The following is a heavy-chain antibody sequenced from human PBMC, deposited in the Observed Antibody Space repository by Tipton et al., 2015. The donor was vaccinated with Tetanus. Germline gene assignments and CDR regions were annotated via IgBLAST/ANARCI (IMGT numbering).Heavy chain of an antibody. Sequence: SLRLSCAASGFTFSGSAMHWVRQASGKGLEWVGRIRSKANSYATAYAASVKGRFTISRDDSKNTAYLQMNSLKTEDTAVYYCTLTDWRRSSSWYDSWGMDVWGQGTTVTVSS. V-gene: IGHV3-73*01. D-gene: IGHD6-13*01. CDR3: TLTDWRRSSSWYDSWGMDV. CDR1: GFTFSGSA. J-gene: IGHJ6*02. CDR2: IRSKANSYAT.